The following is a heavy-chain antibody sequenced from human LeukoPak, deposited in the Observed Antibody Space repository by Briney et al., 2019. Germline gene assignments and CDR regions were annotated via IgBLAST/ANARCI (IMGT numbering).Heavy chain of an antibody. J-gene: IGHJ4*02. D-gene: IGHD3-22*01. Sequence: GGSLRLSCAASGFTFSSYAMHWVRQAPGKGLEWVAVISYDGSNKYYADSVKGRFTISRDNSKNTLYLQMNSLRAEDTAVYYCARHVVAVGFDYWGQGTLVTVSS. V-gene: IGHV3-30*04. CDR2: ISYDGSNK. CDR3: ARHVVAVGFDY. CDR1: GFTFSSYA.